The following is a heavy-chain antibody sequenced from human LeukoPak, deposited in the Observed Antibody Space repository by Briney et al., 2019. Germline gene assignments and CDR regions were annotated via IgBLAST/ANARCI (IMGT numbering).Heavy chain of an antibody. CDR3: ARLSGYLKSEYFQH. V-gene: IGHV1-69*13. Sequence: SVKVSCKASGGTFSSYAISWVRQAPGQGLEWVGGIIPIFGTANYAQKFQGRVTITADESTSTAYMELSSLRSEDTAVYYCARLSGYLKSEYFQHWGQGTLVTVSS. D-gene: IGHD3-22*01. J-gene: IGHJ1*01. CDR2: IIPIFGTA. CDR1: GGTFSSYA.